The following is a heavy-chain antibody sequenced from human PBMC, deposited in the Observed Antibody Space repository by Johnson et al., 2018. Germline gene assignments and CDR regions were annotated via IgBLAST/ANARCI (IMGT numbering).Heavy chain of an antibody. CDR3: ARGAGGGRLYDYYYMDG. CDR1: GFTFSFYW. J-gene: IGHJ6*03. CDR2: IKQDGSEK. D-gene: IGHD3-16*01. Sequence: EVQLLESGGGLVQPGGSLRLSCAASGFTFSFYWMTWVRQAPGKGLEWVANIKQDGSEKYYVDSVKGRFTISRDNAKTSLYLQMNSLRAEDPAVYYCARGAGGGRLYDYYYMDGGGKGTTVTVSS. V-gene: IGHV3-7*01.